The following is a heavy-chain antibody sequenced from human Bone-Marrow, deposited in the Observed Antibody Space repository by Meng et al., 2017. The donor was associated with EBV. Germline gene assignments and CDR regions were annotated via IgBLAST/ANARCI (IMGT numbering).Heavy chain of an antibody. Sequence: QVQLVQSGAEVKKPGASVKVSCKASGYTFTGYGISWLRQAPGQGPEWMGWNSPADDNTHTAQKFQGRITMTADTSTTTAYMELTSLTSDDTALYYCARALFSNTWYKSFFFDSWGQGTLVTVFS. CDR1: GYTFTGYG. CDR3: ARALFSNTWYKSFFFDS. CDR2: NSPADDNT. V-gene: IGHV1-18*01. J-gene: IGHJ4*02. D-gene: IGHD1-1*01.